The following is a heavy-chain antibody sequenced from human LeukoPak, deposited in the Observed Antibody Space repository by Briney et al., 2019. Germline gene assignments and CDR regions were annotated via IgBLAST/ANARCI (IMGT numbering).Heavy chain of an antibody. V-gene: IGHV5-51*01. CDR1: AYIITSYW. CDR2: IYPGDSDT. Sequence: AESLKISCKGSAYIITSYWISWGRHLPPKRLEWMGIIYPGDSDTRYSPSFQGQVTISADKSISTAYLQWSSLKASDTAMYYCARQGVVVVAATGYFDYWGQGTLVTVSS. D-gene: IGHD2-15*01. CDR3: ARQGVVVVAATGYFDY. J-gene: IGHJ4*02.